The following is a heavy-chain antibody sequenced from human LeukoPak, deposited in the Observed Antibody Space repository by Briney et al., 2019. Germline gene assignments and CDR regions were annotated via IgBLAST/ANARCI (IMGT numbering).Heavy chain of an antibody. V-gene: IGHV3-30*04. Sequence: PGGSLRLSCAASGFTFSSYAMHWVRQAPGKGLEWVAVISYDGSNKYYADSVKGRFTISRDNSKNTLYLQMNSLRAEDTAVYYCARGDNPTVRGAAFDYWGQGTLVTVSS. CDR1: GFTFSSYA. D-gene: IGHD3-10*01. CDR2: ISYDGSNK. CDR3: ARGDNPTVRGAAFDY. J-gene: IGHJ4*02.